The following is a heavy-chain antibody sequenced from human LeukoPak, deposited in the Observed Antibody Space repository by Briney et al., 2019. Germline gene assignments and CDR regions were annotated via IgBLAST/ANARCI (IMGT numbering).Heavy chain of an antibody. V-gene: IGHV5-51*01. CDR1: GYSFTSYW. D-gene: IGHD3-9*01. J-gene: IGHJ4*02. CDR2: IYPGDSDT. CDR3: ARHGDDILTGYTGDY. Sequence: GESLKISCKGSGYSFTSYWIGWVRQMPGKGLEWMGLIYPGDSDTRYSPSFQGQVTISADKSISTAYLQWSSLKASDTAMYYCARHGDDILTGYTGDYWGQGTLVTVSS.